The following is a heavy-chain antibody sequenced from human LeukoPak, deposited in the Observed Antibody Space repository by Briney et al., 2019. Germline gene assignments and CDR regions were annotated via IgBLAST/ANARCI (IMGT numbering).Heavy chain of an antibody. CDR1: GFTFSSYA. CDR3: ARGDPGADDAFDI. CDR2: ISYDGSNK. J-gene: IGHJ3*02. Sequence: GGSLRLSCAAFGFTFSSYAMHWVRQAPGKGLEWVAVISYDGSNKYYADSVKGRFTISRDNSKNTLYLQMNSLRAEDTAVYYCARGDPGADDAFDIWGQGTMVTVSS. V-gene: IGHV3-30-3*01. D-gene: IGHD3-10*01.